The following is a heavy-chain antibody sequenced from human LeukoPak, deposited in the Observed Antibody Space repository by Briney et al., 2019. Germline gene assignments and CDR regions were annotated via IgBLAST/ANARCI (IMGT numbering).Heavy chain of an antibody. CDR3: ARVRYDSGWYDY. Sequence: GGSLRLSCAGSGFTFSAYAMAWVRQVSGRGLECVSHISTGGSSIFYADSVKGRFTISRDNAKNSLYLQMNSLRAEDAAVYYCARVRYDSGWYDYWGQGALVTVSS. CDR2: ISTGGSSI. J-gene: IGHJ4*02. CDR1: GFTFSAYA. V-gene: IGHV3-48*04. D-gene: IGHD6-19*01.